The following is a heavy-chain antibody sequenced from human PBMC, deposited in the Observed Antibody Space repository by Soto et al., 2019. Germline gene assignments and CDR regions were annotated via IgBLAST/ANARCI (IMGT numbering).Heavy chain of an antibody. CDR3: ASAAVTGTAGLDF. V-gene: IGHV1-2*02. CDR2: INPNSGGT. Sequence: QVLLLQSGAEVKNPGASVKVSCKASGYTFSGFYMHWVRQAPGQGLEWMGWINPNSGGTKSAEKFQGSVTMTRDPSISTAYMELSRLTADDTAVYYCASAAVTGTAGLDFWGEGTQVTVSS. CDR1: GYTFSGFY. J-gene: IGHJ4*02. D-gene: IGHD6-19*01.